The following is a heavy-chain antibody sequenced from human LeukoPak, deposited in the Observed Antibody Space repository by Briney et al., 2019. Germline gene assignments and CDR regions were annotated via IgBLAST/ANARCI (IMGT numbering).Heavy chain of an antibody. D-gene: IGHD2-2*01. CDR3: ARAGTCSSTSCDGGIEY. CDR1: GLTFSSYW. CDR2: IKQDGSEK. V-gene: IGHV3-7*04. Sequence: PGGSLRLSCAASGLTFSSYWMSWVRQAPGKGLEWVANIKQDGSEKYYVDSVKGRFTISRDNAKNSLYLQMDSLRVEDTAVYYCARAGTCSSTSCDGGIEYWGQGTLVTVSS. J-gene: IGHJ4*02.